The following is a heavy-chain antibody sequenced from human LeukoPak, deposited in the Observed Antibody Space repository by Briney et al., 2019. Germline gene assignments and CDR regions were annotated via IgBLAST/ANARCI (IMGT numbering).Heavy chain of an antibody. CDR2: IYTGGNT. V-gene: IGHV3-53*01. J-gene: IGHJ5*01. CDR3: ARARGYSWIDS. Sequence: GGSLRLSCAASGFTFSSYMSWVRQAPGKGLEWVSVIYTGGNTYYADSVKGRFTISRDDSKNTLYLQMNSLRAEDTAVYYCARARGYSWIDSWGQGTLVTVSS. D-gene: IGHD3-10*01. CDR1: GFTFSSY.